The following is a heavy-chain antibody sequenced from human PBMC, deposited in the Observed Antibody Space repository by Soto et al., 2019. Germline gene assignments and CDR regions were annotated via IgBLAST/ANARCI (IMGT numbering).Heavy chain of an antibody. CDR3: ARESMVAPRAFDY. D-gene: IGHD5-12*01. CDR1: GFTFTSFG. CDR2: ISYDGTHK. V-gene: IGHV3-30-3*01. J-gene: IGHJ4*02. Sequence: QVQLVESGGGVVQPGSSLRLSCAASGFTFTSFGFHWVRQAPGRGLEWVAGISYDGTHKYVADSVKGRFTVSRDKSKNTVFLQVDGLRPDDTAIYSCARESMVAPRAFDYWGQGTLVTVSS.